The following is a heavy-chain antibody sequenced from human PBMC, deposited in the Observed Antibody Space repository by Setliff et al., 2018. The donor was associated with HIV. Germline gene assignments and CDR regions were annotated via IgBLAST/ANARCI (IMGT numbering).Heavy chain of an antibody. D-gene: IGHD2-15*01. CDR2: ISGSGGST. CDR3: AKMVGGSRSSGSCYFDY. Sequence: PGGSLRLSCAASGFTFSSYAMSWVRQAPGKGLEWVSAISGSGGSTYYPDSVKGRLTISRDNSKNTLYLQMNSLRAEDTAIYYCAKMVGGSRSSGSCYFDYWGQGTLVTVSS. J-gene: IGHJ4*02. V-gene: IGHV3-23*01. CDR1: GFTFSSYA.